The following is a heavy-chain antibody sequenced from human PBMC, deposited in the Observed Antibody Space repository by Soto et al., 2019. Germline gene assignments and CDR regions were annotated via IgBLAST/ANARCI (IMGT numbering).Heavy chain of an antibody. V-gene: IGHV1-69*13. CDR1: GGTFNSYA. CDR2: IIPIFGTA. CDR3: ARYCSSTSCYDAFDI. D-gene: IGHD2-2*01. J-gene: IGHJ3*02. Sequence: ASVKVSCKASGGTFNSYAISWVRQAPGQGLEWMGGIIPIFGTANYAQKFQGRVTITADESTSTAYMELSSLRSEDTAAYYCARYCSSTSCYDAFDIWGQGTMVTVS.